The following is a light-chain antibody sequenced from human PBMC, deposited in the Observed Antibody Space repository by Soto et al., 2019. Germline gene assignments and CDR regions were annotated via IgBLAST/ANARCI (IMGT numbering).Light chain of an antibody. CDR1: QRVSSY. Sequence: EMTQSPSTLSASPGDRPTISCRASQRVSSYLAWYQQKPGQAPKLLIYGASTWPTGIPARFSGSESGTEFALTISSLQSEDFAVYYCQQYYNCPFTFGPGTKVDIK. V-gene: IGKV3-15*01. CDR2: GAS. J-gene: IGKJ3*01. CDR3: QQYYNCPFT.